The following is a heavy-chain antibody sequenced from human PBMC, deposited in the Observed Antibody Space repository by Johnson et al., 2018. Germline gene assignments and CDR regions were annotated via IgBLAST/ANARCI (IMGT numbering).Heavy chain of an antibody. CDR2: VSAKSTNI. J-gene: IGHJ6*02. CDR1: GFTLGDYA. Sequence: VQLVQSGGTLVQSGRSLRLSCAASGFTLGDYAMFWVRQTPGKGLEWVSGVSAKSTNISYADSVKGRFTISRDNAKNSLYLEMNSLGTEDTALYYCAKGRFGERDYYNNGIDVWGQGTTVTVFS. CDR3: AKGRFGERDYYNNGIDV. D-gene: IGHD3-16*01. V-gene: IGHV3-9*01.